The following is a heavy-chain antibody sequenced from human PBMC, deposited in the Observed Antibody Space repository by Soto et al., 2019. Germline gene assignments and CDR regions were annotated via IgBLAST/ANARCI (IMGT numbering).Heavy chain of an antibody. D-gene: IGHD3-10*01. Sequence: SETLSLTCTVSGGSISSYYWSWIRQPPGKGLEWIGYIYYSGSTNYNPSLKSRVTISVDTSKNQFSLKLSSVTAADTAVYYCARWTPPNYYGSIAAPGVSYYFDYWGQGTLVTVSS. V-gene: IGHV4-59*08. CDR1: GGSISSYY. CDR2: IYYSGST. J-gene: IGHJ4*02. CDR3: ARWTPPNYYGSIAAPGVSYYFDY.